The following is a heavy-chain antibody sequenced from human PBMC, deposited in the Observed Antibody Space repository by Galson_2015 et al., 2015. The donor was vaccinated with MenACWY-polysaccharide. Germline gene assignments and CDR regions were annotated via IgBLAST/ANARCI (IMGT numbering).Heavy chain of an antibody. V-gene: IGHV3-74*01. D-gene: IGHD2-15*01. CDR2: INADGSAT. J-gene: IGHJ5*02. Sequence: SLRLSCAASGFSFSTYWMHWVRHAPGKGLVWVSRINADGSATDYADSVRGRFTISRDNAKNTLYLEMNSLRAEDTAVYHCTKAGAKYCRGSSCKFNWFDPWGQGTLVTVSS. CDR1: GFSFSTYW. CDR3: TKAGAKYCRGSSCKFNWFDP.